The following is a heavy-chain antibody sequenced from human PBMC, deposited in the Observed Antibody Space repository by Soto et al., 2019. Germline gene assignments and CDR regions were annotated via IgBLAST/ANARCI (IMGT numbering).Heavy chain of an antibody. D-gene: IGHD6-19*01. Sequence: GGSLRLSCAASGFTFSIYAMSWFRQAPGKGLEWVSAISGSGGSTYYADSVKGRFTISRDNSKNTLYLQMNSLRAEDTAVYYCAKWIAVAGTHTFDYWGQGTLVTVSS. J-gene: IGHJ4*02. CDR3: AKWIAVAGTHTFDY. CDR2: ISGSGGST. V-gene: IGHV3-23*01. CDR1: GFTFSIYA.